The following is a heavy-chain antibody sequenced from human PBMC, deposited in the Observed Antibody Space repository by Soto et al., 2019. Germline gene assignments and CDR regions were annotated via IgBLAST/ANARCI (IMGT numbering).Heavy chain of an antibody. CDR1: GYSISGGYY. V-gene: IGHV4-38-2*01. D-gene: IGHD6-19*01. J-gene: IGHJ4*02. CDR2: IYHSGST. CDR3: ARFPGGWLDY. Sequence: SETLSLTCAVSGYSISGGYYWGWIRQPPGKGLEWIGSIYHSGSTYYNPSLKSRVTISVDTSKNQFSLKLSSVTAADTAVYYCARFPGGWLDYWGQGTLVTVSS.